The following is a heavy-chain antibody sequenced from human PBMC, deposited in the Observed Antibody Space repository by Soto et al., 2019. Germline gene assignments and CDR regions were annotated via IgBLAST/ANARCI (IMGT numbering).Heavy chain of an antibody. D-gene: IGHD2-2*01. CDR3: AKDSRPAAPYYYYDMDV. Sequence: RWSLRLSCAASVFTFSSYALTWFRQAPGKGLEWVSAISGSGGSTYYADSVKGRFTISRDNSKNTLSLQMNSLRAEDTAIYFCAKDSRPAAPYYYYDMDVWGQGTTVTVSS. J-gene: IGHJ6*02. V-gene: IGHV3-23*01. CDR1: VFTFSSYA. CDR2: ISGSGGST.